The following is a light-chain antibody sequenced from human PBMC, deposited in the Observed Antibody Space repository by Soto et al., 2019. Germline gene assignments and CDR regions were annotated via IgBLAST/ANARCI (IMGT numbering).Light chain of an antibody. J-gene: IGLJ3*02. Sequence: SYELTQPPSVSVAPEKTATITCGGDGIGTNAVHWYQQKPGQAPLLVVYYDSDRPSGIPERISGSTSGNTATLTISRVEAGDEADYYCQLWDSSIDQGVFGGGTKLTVL. CDR1: GIGTNA. CDR2: YDS. CDR3: QLWDSSIDQGV. V-gene: IGLV3-21*03.